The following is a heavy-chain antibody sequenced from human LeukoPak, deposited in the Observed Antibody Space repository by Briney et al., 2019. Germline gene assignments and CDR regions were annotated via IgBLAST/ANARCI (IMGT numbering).Heavy chain of an antibody. V-gene: IGHV3-9*01. CDR2: ISWNSNSR. Sequence: GRSLRLSCAASGITFDDYAMHWVRQAPGKGLEWVSGISWNSNSRGYADSVKGRFTISRDNAKNSLYLQMNSLRAEDTAFYYCAKDISYYYDSGGYSSNSAAFDIWGQGTMVTVSS. CDR3: AKDISYYYDSGGYSSNSAAFDI. J-gene: IGHJ3*02. D-gene: IGHD3-22*01. CDR1: GITFDDYA.